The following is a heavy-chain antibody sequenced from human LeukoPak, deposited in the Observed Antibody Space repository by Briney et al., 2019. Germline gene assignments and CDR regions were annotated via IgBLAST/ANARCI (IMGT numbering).Heavy chain of an antibody. CDR3: AREVSMIVVARKPAGFDP. CDR2: IYYSGST. V-gene: IGHV4-39*07. CDR1: GGSISSSSYY. Sequence: SETLSLTCTVSGGSISSSSYYWGWIRQPPGKGLEWIGSIYYSGSTYYNPSLKSRVTISVDTSKNQFSLKLSSVTAADTAVYYCAREVSMIVVARKPAGFDPWGQGTLVTVSS. J-gene: IGHJ5*02. D-gene: IGHD3-22*01.